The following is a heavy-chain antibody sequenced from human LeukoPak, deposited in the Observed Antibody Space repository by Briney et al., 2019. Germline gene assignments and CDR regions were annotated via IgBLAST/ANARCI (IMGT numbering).Heavy chain of an antibody. CDR1: GGSISSVSHY. V-gene: IGHV4-39*07. CDR3: ARSGARRYCSSTSCYNNWFDP. CDR2: INHSGST. J-gene: IGHJ5*02. D-gene: IGHD2-2*02. Sequence: SETLSHTCTVSGGSISSVSHYWGWVRQSPGKGLEWIGEINHSGSTNYNPSLKSRVTISVDTSKNQFSLKLSSVTAADTAVYYCARSGARRYCSSTSCYNNWFDPWGQGTLVTVSS.